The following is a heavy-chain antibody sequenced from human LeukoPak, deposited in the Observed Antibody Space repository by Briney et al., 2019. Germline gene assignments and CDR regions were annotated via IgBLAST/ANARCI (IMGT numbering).Heavy chain of an antibody. CDR2: ISSSGNT. J-gene: IGHJ4*02. D-gene: IGHD3-3*01. Sequence: ASETLSLTCIVSGSSTSGGNYYWGWIRRPPGKGLEWIGGISSSGNTYYNPSLKSRITISIDTSKNHFSLKLSSVTAADTAVYYCARLGAGPTYYDFWSGYSSFYFDYWGQGTLVTVSS. CDR1: GSSTSGGNYY. CDR3: ARLGAGPTYYDFWSGYSSFYFDY. V-gene: IGHV4-39*02.